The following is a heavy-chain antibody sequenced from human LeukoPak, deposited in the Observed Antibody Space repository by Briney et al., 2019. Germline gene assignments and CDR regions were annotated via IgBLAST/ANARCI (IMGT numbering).Heavy chain of an antibody. CDR3: VRGLGYCSAGNCYLFGMDV. J-gene: IGHJ6*02. CDR1: GGNLSSYA. V-gene: IGHV1-69*13. Sequence: SVKVSCEASGGNLSSYAMTWVRQAPGQGLEWMGGIIPFFATTNYAQKFQGRVTVTADESTSTSYMELTSLRSDDTAVYYCVRGLGYCSAGNCYLFGMDVWGQGTTVTVSS. CDR2: IIPFFATT. D-gene: IGHD2-15*01.